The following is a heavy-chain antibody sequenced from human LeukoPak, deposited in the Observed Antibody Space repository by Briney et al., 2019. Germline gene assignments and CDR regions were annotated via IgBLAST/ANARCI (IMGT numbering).Heavy chain of an antibody. CDR3: ASGSSSWYGGWFDP. D-gene: IGHD6-13*01. CDR2: ISGVGSTV. V-gene: IGHV3-48*01. Sequence: GGSLRLSCAASGFTFRSYSMNWVRQAPGKGLEWLSYISGVGSTVYYADSVKGRFTISRDNAKNSLYLQMNSLRAEDTAVYYCASGSSSWYGGWFDPWGQGTLVTVSS. CDR1: GFTFRSYS. J-gene: IGHJ5*02.